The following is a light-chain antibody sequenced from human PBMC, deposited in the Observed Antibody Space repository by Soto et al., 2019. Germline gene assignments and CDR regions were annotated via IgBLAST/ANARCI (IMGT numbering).Light chain of an antibody. CDR2: DAS. V-gene: IGKV3-11*01. CDR3: HQRASWPPIT. Sequence: ETVLTQSPATLSLSPGERATLSCRASQSVEQYLAWYQQKPGQAPRLLIYDASNRATGIPARFSGSGSGTDFTLTISSLEPEDFAVYYCHQRASWPPITFGQGTRLEIK. J-gene: IGKJ5*01. CDR1: QSVEQY.